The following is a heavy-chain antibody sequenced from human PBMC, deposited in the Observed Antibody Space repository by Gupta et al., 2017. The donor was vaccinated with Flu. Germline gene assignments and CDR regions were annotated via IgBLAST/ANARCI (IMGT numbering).Heavy chain of an antibody. Sequence: QVQLVQSGAEVKKPGSSVQVSCKASGGTFSSYAISWVRQAPGQGLEWMGGIIPIFGTANYAQKFQGRVTITADESTSTAYMELSSLRSEDTAVYYCARDKVVVVVAATGRDYYYYGMDVWGQGTTVTVSS. D-gene: IGHD2-15*01. CDR2: IIPIFGTA. V-gene: IGHV1-69*01. J-gene: IGHJ6*02. CDR3: ARDKVVVVVAATGRDYYYYGMDV. CDR1: GGTFSSYA.